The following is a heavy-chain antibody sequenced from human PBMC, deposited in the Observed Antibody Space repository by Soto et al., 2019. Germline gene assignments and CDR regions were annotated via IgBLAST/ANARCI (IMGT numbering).Heavy chain of an antibody. D-gene: IGHD6-19*01. CDR3: ERAVEVPADCDS. J-gene: IGHJ4*02. Sequence: QVQLVQSGAEEKKPGASVKVSCKASGYTFIGYAMHWVRQAPGQRLEWMGWINAGNGNAKYSQKFQGRVTITRDTSASTAYMEMSSLSSEDTAVYCCERAVEVPADCDSWGQGTLVTVSS. CDR2: INAGNGNA. CDR1: GYTFIGYA. V-gene: IGHV1-3*05.